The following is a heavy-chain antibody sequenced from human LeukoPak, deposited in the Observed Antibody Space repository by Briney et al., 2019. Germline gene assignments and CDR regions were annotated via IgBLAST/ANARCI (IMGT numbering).Heavy chain of an antibody. CDR2: IYSGGST. D-gene: IGHD5-24*01. J-gene: IGHJ6*03. V-gene: IGHV3-53*01. Sequence: GGSLRLSCAASGFTVSSNYMSWVRQAPGKGLEWVSVIYSGGSTYYADSVKGRFTISRDNSKNTLYLQMNSLRAEGTAVYYCARGERWLQFDYYYYYMDVWGKGTTVTISS. CDR3: ARGERWLQFDYYYYYMDV. CDR1: GFTVSSNY.